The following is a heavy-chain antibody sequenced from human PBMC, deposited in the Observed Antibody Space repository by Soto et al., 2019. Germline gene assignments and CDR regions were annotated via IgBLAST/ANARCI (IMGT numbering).Heavy chain of an antibody. CDR1: CGSFSDYY. J-gene: IGHJ5*02. Sequence: SETLSLTCAVYCGSFSDYYWSWIRQPPGKGLEWIGEINDSGSTKYNSSLKSRVTISVDTSKNQFSLKLSSVTAADTAVYYCAKASRETYNYGSGTYSRGNYLFDPWAQGTPVTV. CDR3: AKASRETYNYGSGTYSRGNYLFDP. D-gene: IGHD3-10*01. CDR2: INDSGST. V-gene: IGHV4-34*01.